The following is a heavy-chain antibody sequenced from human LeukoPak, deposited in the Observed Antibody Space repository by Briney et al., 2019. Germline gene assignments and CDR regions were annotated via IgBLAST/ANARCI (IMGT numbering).Heavy chain of an antibody. Sequence: PSETLSLTCTVSGGSISSYYWSWIRQPPGKGLEWIGYIYYSGSTNYNPSLKSRVTISVDTSKNQFSLKLSSVTAADTAVYYCARGRGVPYYYDSSGYYPADYWGQGTLVTVSS. CDR1: GGSISSYY. V-gene: IGHV4-59*08. J-gene: IGHJ4*02. D-gene: IGHD3-22*01. CDR3: ARGRGVPYYYDSSGYYPADY. CDR2: IYYSGST.